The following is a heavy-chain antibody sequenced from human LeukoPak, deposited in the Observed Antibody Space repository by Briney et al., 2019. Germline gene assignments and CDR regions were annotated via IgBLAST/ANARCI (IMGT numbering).Heavy chain of an antibody. D-gene: IGHD3-10*01. CDR3: ARVGVRGVNGRAYFDY. V-gene: IGHV5-51*01. CDR1: GYSFTSYW. Sequence: GESLKISCKGSGYSFTSYWIGWVRQMPGKGLEWMGIIYPGDSDTTYNPSFQGQVTFSADKSISTAYLQWRSLKASDTAIYYCARVGVRGVNGRAYFDYWGQGTLVTVSS. CDR2: IYPGDSDT. J-gene: IGHJ4*02.